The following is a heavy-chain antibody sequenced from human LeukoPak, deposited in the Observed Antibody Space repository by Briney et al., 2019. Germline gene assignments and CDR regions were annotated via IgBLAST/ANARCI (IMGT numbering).Heavy chain of an antibody. CDR2: ISSSSSTI. Sequence: PGGSLRLSCAASGFTFSSYSMNWVRQAPGKGLEWVSYISSSSSTIYYADSVKGRFTISRDNAKNSLYLQMNSLRAEDTAVYYRARDSLHYYYGMDVSGQRTTVTVSS. CDR1: GFTFSSYS. V-gene: IGHV3-48*01. J-gene: IGHJ6*02. CDR3: ARDSLHYYYGMDV.